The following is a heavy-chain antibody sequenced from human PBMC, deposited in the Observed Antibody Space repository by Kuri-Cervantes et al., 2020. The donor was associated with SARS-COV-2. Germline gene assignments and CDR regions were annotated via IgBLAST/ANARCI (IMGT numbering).Heavy chain of an antibody. D-gene: IGHD2-2*01. J-gene: IGHJ6*01. CDR2: INYSGST. Sequence: TLSLSCTVYGGSFSGYYWSWIRQPPGKGLEWIGYINYSGSTNYNPSLKSRVTISVDTSKNQFSLKLSSVTAADTAVYYCARRAPAASYYYYYGMDVWGQGTTVTGSS. V-gene: IGHV4-59*08. CDR1: GGSFSGYY. CDR3: ARRAPAASYYYYYGMDV.